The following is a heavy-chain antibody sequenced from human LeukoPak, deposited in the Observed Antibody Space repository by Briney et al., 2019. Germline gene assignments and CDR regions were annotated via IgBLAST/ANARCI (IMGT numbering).Heavy chain of an antibody. V-gene: IGHV1-24*01. D-gene: IGHD3-22*01. CDR3: ATGWYDSSGYYPNLDY. Sequence: VASVKVSCKVSGYTLTELSMHWVRQAPGKGLEWMGGFDPEDGETIYAQKFQGRVTMTEDTSTDTAYMELSSLRSEDTAVYYCATGWYDSSGYYPNLDYWGQGTLVTVSS. CDR1: GYTLTELS. CDR2: FDPEDGET. J-gene: IGHJ4*02.